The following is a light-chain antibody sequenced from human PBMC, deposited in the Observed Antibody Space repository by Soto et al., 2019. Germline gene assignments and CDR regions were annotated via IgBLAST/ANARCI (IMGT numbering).Light chain of an antibody. CDR1: SSDIGGYNY. Sequence: QSALTRAASVSGSPGQSIAISCTGTSSDIGGYNYVSWYQQHPGKAPKLILYDVGTRPSGVSDRFSGSKSGNTASLTISGIQAEDEADYYCSSYTPGSTLFGTGTKLTVL. J-gene: IGLJ1*01. CDR3: SSYTPGSTL. V-gene: IGLV2-14*01. CDR2: DVG.